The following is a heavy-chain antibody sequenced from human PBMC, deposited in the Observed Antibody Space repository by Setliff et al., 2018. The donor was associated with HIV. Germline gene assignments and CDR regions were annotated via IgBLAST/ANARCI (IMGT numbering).Heavy chain of an antibody. V-gene: IGHV4-61*09. CDR1: GVSINSGDYS. CDR2: VHSNGFK. CDR3: ARGVVGSYYDYVNIYYHDYIDL. D-gene: IGHD3-22*01. J-gene: IGHJ6*03. Sequence: SETLSLTCTVSGVSINSGDYSWNWIRQPAGKRLEWIGHVHSNGFKNYNSSLESRVDISVDTSKNQISLKVDSVTAADTAIYFCARGVVGSYYDYVNIYYHDYIDLWGKGTTVTVSS.